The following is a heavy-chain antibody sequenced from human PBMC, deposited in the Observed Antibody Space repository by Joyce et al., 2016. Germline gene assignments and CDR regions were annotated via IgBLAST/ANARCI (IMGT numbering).Heavy chain of an antibody. CDR1: GFTFSSYA. J-gene: IGHJ4*02. CDR3: VREDGDYFDY. Sequence: EVQVVESGGGLVQPGGSLRLSCSASGFTFSSYAMHWVRQAPGKGREYVSAVGTDGNSTYYADSVKGRFTISRDNSKNTVNLQMSSLRLEDTAVYYCVREDGDYFDYWGQGTLVTVSS. CDR2: VGTDGNST. V-gene: IGHV3-64D*06. D-gene: IGHD4-17*01.